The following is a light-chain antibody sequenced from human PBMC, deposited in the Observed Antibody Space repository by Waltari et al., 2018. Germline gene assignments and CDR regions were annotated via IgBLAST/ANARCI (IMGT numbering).Light chain of an antibody. CDR2: DVR. J-gene: IGLJ2*01. Sequence: QSALTQPRSVSGSPGQSVTISCTKTNSDIDPFNYVSWYQQHPGKAPKLVIYDVRVRPSGGPDRFSGSRSGNTASLIISGLQPEDEADYYCSSFPGDSLVFGGGTELTVL. CDR3: SSFPGDSLV. V-gene: IGLV2-11*01. CDR1: NSDIDPFNY.